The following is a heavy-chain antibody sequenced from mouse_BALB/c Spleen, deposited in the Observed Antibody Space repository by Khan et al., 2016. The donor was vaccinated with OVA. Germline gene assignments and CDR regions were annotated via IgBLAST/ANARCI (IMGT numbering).Heavy chain of an antibody. Sequence: QVQLKESGPGLVAPSQSLSITCTVSGFSLTSYGVHWVRQPPGKGLEWVGVIWAGGSTNYKSALMSRLSIRKDNFKSQVFLKMHSLPTDDTAMYYCARALPYYRYDGYAMDYWGQGISVTVSS. CDR2: IWAGGST. V-gene: IGHV2-9*02. CDR3: ARALPYYRYDGYAMDY. J-gene: IGHJ4*01. CDR1: GFSLTSYG. D-gene: IGHD2-14*01.